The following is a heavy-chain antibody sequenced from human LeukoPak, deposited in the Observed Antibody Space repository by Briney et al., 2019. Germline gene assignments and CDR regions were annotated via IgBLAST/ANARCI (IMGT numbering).Heavy chain of an antibody. J-gene: IGHJ4*02. CDR3: ARVGYYGSGSYPRSLCYFDY. D-gene: IGHD3-10*01. Sequence: SETLSLTCAVYGGSFSGYYWSWIRQPPGKGLEWIGEINHSGSTNYNPSLKSRVTISVDTSKNQFSLKLSSVTAADTAVYYCARVGYYGSGSYPRSLCYFDYWGQGTLVTVSS. CDR2: INHSGST. CDR1: GGSFSGYY. V-gene: IGHV4-34*01.